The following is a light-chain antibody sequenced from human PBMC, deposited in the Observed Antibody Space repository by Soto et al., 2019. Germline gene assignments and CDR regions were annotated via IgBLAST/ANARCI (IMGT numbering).Light chain of an antibody. CDR2: EVS. V-gene: IGLV2-14*01. Sequence: TQPAPESGAPAHSITVSCTVTSMDFGGYNYVSWYQHHSSKAPKLIIYEVSNRIYGVSNRFSGYKSGHTASLTLSGLKAADAADYYCSSYTRRRTLVLGG. J-gene: IGLJ3*02. CDR3: SSYTRRRTLV. CDR1: SMDFGGYNY.